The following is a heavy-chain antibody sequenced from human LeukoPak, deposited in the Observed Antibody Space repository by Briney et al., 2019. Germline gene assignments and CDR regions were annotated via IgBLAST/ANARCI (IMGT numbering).Heavy chain of an antibody. CDR3: ARGGSAPTPDAFDI. Sequence: SVKVSCKASGGTFSSYAISWVRQAPGQGLEWMGGIIPIFGTANYAQKFQGRVTITTDESTSTAYMELSSLRSEDTAVYYCARGGSAPTPDAFDIWGQGTLVTVSS. V-gene: IGHV1-69*05. CDR1: GGTFSSYA. D-gene: IGHD2-15*01. CDR2: IIPIFGTA. J-gene: IGHJ3*02.